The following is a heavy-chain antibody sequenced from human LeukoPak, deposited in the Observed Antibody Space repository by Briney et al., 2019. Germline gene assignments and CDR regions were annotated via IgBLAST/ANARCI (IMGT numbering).Heavy chain of an antibody. V-gene: IGHV4-39*07. Sequence: SQTLSLTCTVSGGSISGGSYYWGWIRQPPGKGLEWIGSIYYSGSTYYNPSLKSRVTISVDTSKNQFSLKLSSVTAADTAVYYCARTLMMRLDYWGQGTLVTVSS. CDR3: ARTLMMRLDY. CDR2: IYYSGST. CDR1: GGSISGGSYY. J-gene: IGHJ4*02. D-gene: IGHD2-8*01.